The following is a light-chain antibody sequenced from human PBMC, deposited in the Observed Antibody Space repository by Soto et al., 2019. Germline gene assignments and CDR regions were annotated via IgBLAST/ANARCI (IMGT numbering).Light chain of an antibody. V-gene: IGKV1-9*01. CDR2: AAS. CDR1: QGISSY. J-gene: IGKJ5*01. CDR3: QQLNSYPFT. Sequence: IPLTPSPSFLFASVGDRVTITCRASQGISSYLAWYQQKPGKAPKLLIYAASTLQSGVPSRFSGSGSGTEFTLTISSLQPEDFATYYCQQLNSYPFTFGQGTRLEIK.